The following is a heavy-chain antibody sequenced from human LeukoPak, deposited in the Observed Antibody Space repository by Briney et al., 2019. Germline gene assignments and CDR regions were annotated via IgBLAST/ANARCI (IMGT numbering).Heavy chain of an antibody. CDR3: ARDRGAYCGGDCYLGFDY. CDR2: ISGSGGST. J-gene: IGHJ4*01. D-gene: IGHD2-21*02. V-gene: IGHV3-23*01. Sequence: GSLRLSCAASGFTFSSYAMSWVRQAPGKGLEWVSAISGSGGSTYYADSVKGRFTISRDNSKNTLYLQMTSQTAEDTAVYYCARDRGAYCGGDCYLGFDYWGRGTLVTVSS. CDR1: GFTFSSYA.